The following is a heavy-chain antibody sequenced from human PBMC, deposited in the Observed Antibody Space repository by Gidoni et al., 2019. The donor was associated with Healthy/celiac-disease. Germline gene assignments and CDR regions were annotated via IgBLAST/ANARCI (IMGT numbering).Heavy chain of an antibody. J-gene: IGHJ4*02. D-gene: IGHD3-10*01. CDR2: IYPGDSDT. CDR3: ARAVYYGSGSHHFDY. Sequence: EVQLVQSGAEVKKHGASLKISCKGSGYSFTSYWIGGVRQMPGKGLEWMGIIYPGDSDTRYSPSFQGQVTISADKSISTAYLQWSSLKASDTAMYYCARAVYYGSGSHHFDYWGQGTLVTVSS. CDR1: GYSFTSYW. V-gene: IGHV5-51*01.